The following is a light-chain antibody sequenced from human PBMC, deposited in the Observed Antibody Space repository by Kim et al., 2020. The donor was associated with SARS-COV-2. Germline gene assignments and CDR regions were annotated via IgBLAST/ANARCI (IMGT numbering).Light chain of an antibody. CDR3: SSYTSSSTLV. Sequence: GQSSTISCTGTSSDVGSYNYISWYQQHPGKAPKLMIYDVSNRPSGVSNRFSGSKSGNTASLTISGLQAEDEADYYCSSYTSSSTLVFGGGTKLTVL. J-gene: IGLJ3*02. V-gene: IGLV2-14*03. CDR2: DVS. CDR1: SSDVGSYNY.